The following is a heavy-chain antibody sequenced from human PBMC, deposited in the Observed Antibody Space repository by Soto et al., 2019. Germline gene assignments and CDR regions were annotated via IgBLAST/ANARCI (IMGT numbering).Heavy chain of an antibody. D-gene: IGHD1-20*01. CDR2: INTDGTYT. J-gene: IGHJ4*02. CDR1: GLSFRNYW. V-gene: IGHV3-74*01. CDR3: AGFGYDWNGWD. Sequence: EMQLVESGGGLVQPGGSLRLSCVASGLSFRNYWVHWVRQAPGKGLEWVSRINTDGTYTSNADPVKGRFTISRDNAKNTLYLQMNSLRVEDTAVYFCAGFGYDWNGWDWGQGTLVTVSS.